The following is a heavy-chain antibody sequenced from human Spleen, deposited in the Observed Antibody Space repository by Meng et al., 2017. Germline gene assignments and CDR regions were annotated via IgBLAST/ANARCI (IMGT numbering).Heavy chain of an antibody. CDR3: TRYDSSAYDY. V-gene: IGHV3-73*01. CDR2: IGSKANNYAT. D-gene: IGHD3-22*01. CDR1: GFTFSGSV. J-gene: IGHJ4*02. Sequence: GESLKISCAASGFTFSGSVMHWVRQASGKGLEWVGRIGSKANNYATTYAASAKGRFTTSRDDSKNMAYLQMNSLKTGDTAMYYCTRYDSSAYDYWGQGTLVTVSS.